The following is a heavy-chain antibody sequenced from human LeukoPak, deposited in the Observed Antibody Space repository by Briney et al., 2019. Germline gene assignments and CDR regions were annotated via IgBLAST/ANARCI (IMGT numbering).Heavy chain of an antibody. D-gene: IGHD2-2*01. V-gene: IGHV1-24*01. Sequence: ASVKVSCKVSGYTLTELSMHWVRQAPGKGLEWMGGFDPEDAETIYAQKLQGRVTMTTDTSTSTAYMELRSLRSDDTAVYYCARVFDIVVVPAPLEVDYWGQGTLVTVSS. J-gene: IGHJ4*02. CDR3: ARVFDIVVVPAPLEVDY. CDR2: FDPEDAET. CDR1: GYTLTELS.